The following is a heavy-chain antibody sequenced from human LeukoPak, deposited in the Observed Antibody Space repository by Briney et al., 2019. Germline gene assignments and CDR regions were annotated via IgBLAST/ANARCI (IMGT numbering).Heavy chain of an antibody. CDR2: IYYSGST. J-gene: IGHJ4*02. CDR3: ARGSLRTEPIHDC. V-gene: IGHV4-59*01. D-gene: IGHD3-10*01. Sequence: SETLSLTCTVSGSSISSYYWSWIRQPPGKGPEWIGYIYYSGSTNYNPSLKSRVTISVDTSKNQFSLKLSSVTAADTAVYYCARGSLRTEPIHDCWGQGTLVTVSS. CDR1: GSSISSYY.